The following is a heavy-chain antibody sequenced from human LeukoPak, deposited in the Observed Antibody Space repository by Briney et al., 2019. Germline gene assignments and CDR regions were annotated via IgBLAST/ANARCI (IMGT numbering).Heavy chain of an antibody. CDR1: GGSIGSYY. D-gene: IGHD5-18*01. V-gene: IGHV4-59*01. Sequence: SETLSLTCTVSGGSIGSYYWSWIRQPPGKGLEWIGYIYYSGSTNYNPSLKSRVTISEDTSKNQFSLKLSSVTAADTAVYYCARGLPQYYYYGMDVWGQGTTVTVSS. CDR3: ARGLPQYYYYGMDV. CDR2: IYYSGST. J-gene: IGHJ6*02.